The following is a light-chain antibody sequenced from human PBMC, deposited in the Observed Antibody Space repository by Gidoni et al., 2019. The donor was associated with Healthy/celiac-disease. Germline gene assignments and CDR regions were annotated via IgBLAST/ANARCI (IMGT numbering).Light chain of an antibody. Sequence: DMQMTQSPSSLSASVGDRVTITCQASQDSSNYLSWYQQKPGTAPKLLIYDASNVETVVPSKFSGSASGTDFTFTISSLQPEDIATYYCQQYNNLLFTFGPXTKVDIK. CDR2: DAS. CDR1: QDSSNY. CDR3: QQYNNLLFT. J-gene: IGKJ3*01. V-gene: IGKV1-33*01.